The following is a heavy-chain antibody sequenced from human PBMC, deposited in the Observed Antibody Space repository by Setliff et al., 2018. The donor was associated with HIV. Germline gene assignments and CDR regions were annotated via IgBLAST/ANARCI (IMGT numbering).Heavy chain of an antibody. J-gene: IGHJ4*02. D-gene: IGHD6-13*01. Sequence: PGGSLRLSCGASGFTFSSYWMTWVRQAPGKGLEWVANIQEDGSSKFYVDSVEGRFTISRDNAKNSLYLHMNSLRVEDTAVYYCARDSRIAAANSASFDFWGQGTLVTVSS. CDR2: IQEDGSSK. CDR3: ARDSRIAAANSASFDF. CDR1: GFTFSSYW. V-gene: IGHV3-7*01.